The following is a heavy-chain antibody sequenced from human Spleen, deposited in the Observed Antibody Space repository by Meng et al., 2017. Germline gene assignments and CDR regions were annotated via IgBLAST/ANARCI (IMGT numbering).Heavy chain of an antibody. CDR1: GFSFDDYG. CDR2: ISYDGSDK. V-gene: IGHV3-30*03. D-gene: IGHD3-22*01. CDR3: AREFYYDPSGYFSFDY. J-gene: IGHJ4*03. Sequence: GESLKISCAASGFSFDDYGMSWVRQAPGKGLEWVAVISYDGSDKYYADSVKGRFTISRDNSKNTLYLQMNSLRAEDTAVFYCAREFYYDPSGYFSFDYWGQGTTVTVSS.